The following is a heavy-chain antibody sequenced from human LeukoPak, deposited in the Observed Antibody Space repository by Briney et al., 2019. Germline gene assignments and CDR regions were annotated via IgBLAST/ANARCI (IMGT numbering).Heavy chain of an antibody. V-gene: IGHV3-33*01. Sequence: GGSLRLSCAASGFTFSSYGMHWVRQAPGKGLEWVAIIWYDGSDENYADSVKGRFTISRDNSKNTLYLQMNSLSAEDTAVYYCARNSYGGYIFDYWGQGTLVTVSS. CDR1: GFTFSSYG. CDR3: ARNSYGGYIFDY. J-gene: IGHJ4*02. D-gene: IGHD5-12*01. CDR2: IWYDGSDE.